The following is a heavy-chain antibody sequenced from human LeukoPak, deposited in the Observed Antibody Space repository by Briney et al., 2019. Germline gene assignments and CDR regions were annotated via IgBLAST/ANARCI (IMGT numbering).Heavy chain of an antibody. D-gene: IGHD3-22*01. CDR2: IYYSGST. CDR1: GGSSGDYY. Sequence: SETLSLTCTVSGGSSGDYYWSWIRQPLGKGPEWIGYIYYSGSTNYNPSLESRVTMSVDTSKDQFSLKLRSVTAADTAVYYCARHSRIYYDFDYWGQGTLVTVSS. V-gene: IGHV4-59*08. J-gene: IGHJ4*02. CDR3: ARHSRIYYDFDY.